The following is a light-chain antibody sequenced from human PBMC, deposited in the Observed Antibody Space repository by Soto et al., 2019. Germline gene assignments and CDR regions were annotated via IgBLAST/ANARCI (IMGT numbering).Light chain of an antibody. CDR3: LQANSIPLT. J-gene: IGKJ4*01. Sequence: DILMTQSPSSVSASLGDRVTITCRASQDVCGWLVWYQQKPGKAPQLLIYAATSLQSGVPSRFRGSGSGTDYTLIISSLQPEDFATYNCLQANSIPLTFSGATKVEI. CDR2: AAT. V-gene: IGKV1D-12*01. CDR1: QDVCGW.